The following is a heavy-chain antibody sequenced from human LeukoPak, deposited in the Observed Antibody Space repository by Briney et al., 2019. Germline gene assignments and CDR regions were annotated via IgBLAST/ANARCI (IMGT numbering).Heavy chain of an antibody. CDR3: AGERGRYYESGGFYWGYYFDS. CDR1: GFTLSTYA. Sequence: GASLRPSCAAPGFTLSTYAVNWVRQAPGKGLEWVSTITGSGDRTYNADSVGGSFTISSDSTKAMLCEKMSSVGVDDTAGYCSAGERGRYYESGGFYWGYYFDSWGQGILVTVST. V-gene: IGHV3-23*01. D-gene: IGHD3-22*01. J-gene: IGHJ4*02. CDR2: ITGSGDRT.